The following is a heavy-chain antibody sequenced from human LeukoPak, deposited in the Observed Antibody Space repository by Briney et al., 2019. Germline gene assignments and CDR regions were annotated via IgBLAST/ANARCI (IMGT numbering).Heavy chain of an antibody. V-gene: IGHV3-74*01. CDR3: ARGGDTSNWYPGYFDY. CDR2: IKSDGSST. D-gene: IGHD6-13*01. CDR1: GFTFSNYW. J-gene: IGHJ4*02. Sequence: PGGSLRLSCAASGFTFSNYWMHWVRQAPGKGPVWVSRIKSDGSSTRFADSVQGRFTISRDNGKNTVYLQMNSLRAEDTAVYCCARGGDTSNWYPGYFDYWGQGALVTVSS.